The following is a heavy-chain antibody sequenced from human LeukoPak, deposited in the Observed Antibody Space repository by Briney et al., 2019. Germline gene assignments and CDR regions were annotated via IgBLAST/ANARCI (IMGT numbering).Heavy chain of an antibody. CDR2: INPNSGRT. V-gene: IGHV1-2*02. J-gene: IGHJ5*02. CDR1: GYTFTRYY. Sequence: ASVKVSCKASGYTFTRYYMHWVRQAPGQGLEWMGWINPNSGRTSYARNLQGGVIMTRDPSINTAYMEPSGLTSNDTAVYYCARTREYSSSWYFPPFDPWGQGTLVTISS. CDR3: ARTREYSSSWYFPPFDP. D-gene: IGHD6-13*01.